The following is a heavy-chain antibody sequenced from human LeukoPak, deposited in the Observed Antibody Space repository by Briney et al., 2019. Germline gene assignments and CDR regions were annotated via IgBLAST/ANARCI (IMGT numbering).Heavy chain of an antibody. Sequence: GGSLRLSCAASGFTVSSNYMSWVRQAPGKGLEWVSAISGSGGSTYYADSVKGRFTISRDNSKNTLYLQMNSLRAEDTAVYYCAKDQGSGSFYFDYWGQGTLVTVSS. V-gene: IGHV3-23*01. D-gene: IGHD1-26*01. CDR1: GFTVSSNY. J-gene: IGHJ4*02. CDR2: ISGSGGST. CDR3: AKDQGSGSFYFDY.